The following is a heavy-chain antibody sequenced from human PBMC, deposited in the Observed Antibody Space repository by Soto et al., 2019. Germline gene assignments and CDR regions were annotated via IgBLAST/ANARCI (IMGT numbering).Heavy chain of an antibody. CDR1: GFTFSSYS. Sequence: PWGSLRLSCSASGFTFSSYSRHWIRQSPGKGLQYLSHISSDGDRIYYADSVRGRFTISRDNSNNMLYLQMNSLGPDDSAVYYWVKNRGGANYDVVDWGQGTPVTVSS. D-gene: IGHD2-21*01. CDR2: ISSDGDRI. V-gene: IGHV3-64D*06. J-gene: IGHJ1*01. CDR3: VKNRGGANYDVVD.